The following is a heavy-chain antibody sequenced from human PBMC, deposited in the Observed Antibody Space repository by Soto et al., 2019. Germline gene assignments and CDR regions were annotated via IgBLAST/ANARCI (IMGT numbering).Heavy chain of an antibody. CDR3: ARDQQATTVTMGHYYYYYGMDV. CDR2: ISKSEYT. D-gene: IGHD4-17*01. Sequence: PGGSLRLSCTVSGFAFNNYGINWVRQAPGQGLEWVSSISKSEYTYYADSVKGRFTISRDNAKNSLYLQMNSLRAEDTAVYYCARDQQATTVTMGHYYYYYGMDVWGQGTTVTVSS. J-gene: IGHJ6*02. CDR1: GFAFNNYG. V-gene: IGHV3-21*01.